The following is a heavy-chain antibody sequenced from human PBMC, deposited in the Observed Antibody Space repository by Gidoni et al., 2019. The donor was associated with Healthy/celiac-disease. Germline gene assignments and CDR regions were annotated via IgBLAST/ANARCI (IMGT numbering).Heavy chain of an antibody. CDR3: ARDLLGSSSWYGGHEIDY. CDR1: GYTFTSYG. V-gene: IGHV1-18*04. Sequence: QVQLVQSGAEVKKPGASVKVSCKASGYTFTSYGISWVRQAPGQGLEWMGWISANNGNTNYSQKLQGRVTMTTDTSTSTAYMELRSLRFDDTAVYYWARDLLGSSSWYGGHEIDYWGQGTLVTVSS. D-gene: IGHD6-13*01. J-gene: IGHJ4*02. CDR2: ISANNGNT.